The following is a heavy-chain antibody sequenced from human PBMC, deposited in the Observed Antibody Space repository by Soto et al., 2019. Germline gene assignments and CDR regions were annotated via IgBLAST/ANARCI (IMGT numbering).Heavy chain of an antibody. Sequence: QVQLVQSGAEVKKPGSSVKVSCKASGGTFSSYAISWVRQAPGQGLEWMGGIIPIFGTANYAQKFQGRVTITADESTSTAYMELSSLRSEDTAVYYCARDYAFWSGPYYYGMDVWGQGTTVTVSS. CDR2: IIPIFGTA. V-gene: IGHV1-69*12. D-gene: IGHD3-3*01. CDR1: GGTFSSYA. J-gene: IGHJ6*02. CDR3: ARDYAFWSGPYYYGMDV.